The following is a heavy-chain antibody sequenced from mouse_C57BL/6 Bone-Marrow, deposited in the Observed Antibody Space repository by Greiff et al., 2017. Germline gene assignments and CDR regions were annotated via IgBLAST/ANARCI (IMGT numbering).Heavy chain of an antibody. Sequence: QVQLQQPGAELVRPGTSVKLSCKASGYTFTSYWMHWVKQRPGQGLEWIGVIDPSDSYTNYNQKFKGKATLTVDTSSSTAYMQLSSLTSEDSAVYYCARDDYDRGWCAYWGQGTLVTVSA. V-gene: IGHV1-59*01. CDR1: GYTFTSYW. D-gene: IGHD2-4*01. J-gene: IGHJ3*01. CDR3: ARDDYDRGWCAY. CDR2: IDPSDSYT.